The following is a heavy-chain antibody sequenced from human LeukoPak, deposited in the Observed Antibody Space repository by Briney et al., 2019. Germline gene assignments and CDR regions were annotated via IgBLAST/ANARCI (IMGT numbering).Heavy chain of an antibody. CDR3: ASWAAANKNWYFDL. J-gene: IGHJ2*01. V-gene: IGHV3-48*02. CDR1: GFTFSSYS. D-gene: IGHD6-13*01. Sequence: PGGSLRLSCAASGFTFSSYSMNWVRQAPGKGLEWVSHISSRTSNTYYADSVKGRFTISRDNAKNSLYLQMHSLRDLDTADYYFASWAAANKNWYFDLWGRGTLVTVSS. CDR2: ISSRTSNT.